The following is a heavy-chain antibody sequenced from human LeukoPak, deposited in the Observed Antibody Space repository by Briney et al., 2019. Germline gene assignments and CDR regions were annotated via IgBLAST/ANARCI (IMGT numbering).Heavy chain of an antibody. J-gene: IGHJ4*02. V-gene: IGHV4-59*12. CDR3: AREHRMWYDSSGYYYNFDY. CDR2: IYYSGST. CDR1: GGSISSYY. D-gene: IGHD3-22*01. Sequence: SETLSLTCTVSGGSISSYYWSWIRQPPGKGLEWIGYIYYSGSTNYNPSLKSRVTISVDTSKNQFSLKLSSVTAADTAVYYCAREHRMWYDSSGYYYNFDYWGQGTLVTVSS.